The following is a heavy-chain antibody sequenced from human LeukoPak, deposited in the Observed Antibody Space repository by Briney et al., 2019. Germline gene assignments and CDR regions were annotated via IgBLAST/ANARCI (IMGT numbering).Heavy chain of an antibody. CDR3: ARATYYYDSSGYTFDS. Sequence: PSETLSLTCTVSGGSVISGHYCWGWVRQPPGKGLEWIASVHFNGQTYSNPSLSGRVTMSIDTSKNQFSLKLSSVTAADTAVYYCARATYYYDSSGYTFDSWGQGTLVTVSS. CDR1: GGSVISGHYC. J-gene: IGHJ5*01. V-gene: IGHV4-39*01. CDR2: VHFNGQT. D-gene: IGHD3-22*01.